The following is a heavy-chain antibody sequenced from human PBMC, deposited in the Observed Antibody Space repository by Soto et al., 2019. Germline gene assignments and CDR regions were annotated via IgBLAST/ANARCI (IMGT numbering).Heavy chain of an antibody. J-gene: IGHJ4*02. D-gene: IGHD3-10*01. CDR3: ARDLMVRGVMSY. V-gene: IGHV1-18*01. Sequence: ASVKVSCKASGYTFTSYGISWVRQAPGQGLEWMGWISAYNGNTNYAQKLQGRVTMTKDTSTSTTYMELRSLRSDHTAVYYCARDLMVRGVMSYWGQGTLVTVSS. CDR1: GYTFTSYG. CDR2: ISAYNGNT.